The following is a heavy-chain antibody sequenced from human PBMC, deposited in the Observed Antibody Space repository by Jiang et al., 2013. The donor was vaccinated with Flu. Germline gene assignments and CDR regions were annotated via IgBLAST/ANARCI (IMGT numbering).Heavy chain of an antibody. Sequence: PGLVKPSETLSLTCTVSGGSISSYYWSWIRQPPGKGLEWIGYIYYSGSTNYNPSLKSRVTISVDTSKNQFSLKLSSVTAADTAVYYCATSSGWPRLFDYWGQGTLVTVSS. J-gene: IGHJ4*02. CDR3: ATSSGWPRLFDY. CDR2: IYYSGST. CDR1: GGSISSYY. D-gene: IGHD6-19*01. V-gene: IGHV4-59*01.